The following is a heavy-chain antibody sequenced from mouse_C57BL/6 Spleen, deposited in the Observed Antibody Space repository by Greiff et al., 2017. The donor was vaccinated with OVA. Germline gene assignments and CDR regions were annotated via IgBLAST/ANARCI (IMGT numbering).Heavy chain of an antibody. Sequence: EVQLQQSGPELAKPGASVKIPCKASGYTFTDYNMDWVKQSHGKSLEWIGDINPNNGGTIYNQKFKGKATLTVDKSSSTAYMELRSLTSEDTAVYYCARNYPGRYFDYWGQGTTLTGSS. D-gene: IGHD2-1*01. V-gene: IGHV1-18*01. CDR1: GYTFTDYN. CDR3: ARNYPGRYFDY. CDR2: INPNNGGT. J-gene: IGHJ2*01.